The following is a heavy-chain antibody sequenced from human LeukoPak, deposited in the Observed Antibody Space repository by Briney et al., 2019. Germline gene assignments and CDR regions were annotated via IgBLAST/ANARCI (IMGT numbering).Heavy chain of an antibody. Sequence: GGSLRLSCTASGFTFSSYAMSWVRQAPGKGLEWVSAISGSGGSTYYADSVKGRFTISRDNSKNTLYLQMNSLRAEDTAVYYCAKDRMYSSAIHDYWGQGTLVTVSS. CDR1: GFTFSSYA. J-gene: IGHJ4*02. CDR2: ISGSGGST. D-gene: IGHD6-19*01. V-gene: IGHV3-23*01. CDR3: AKDRMYSSAIHDY.